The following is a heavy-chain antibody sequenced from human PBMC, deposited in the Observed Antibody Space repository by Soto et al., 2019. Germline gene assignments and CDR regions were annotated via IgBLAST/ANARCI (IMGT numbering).Heavy chain of an antibody. D-gene: IGHD6-13*01. J-gene: IGHJ4*02. Sequence: QVQLQQWGAGLLKPSETLSLTCAVYGGSFSAHDWSWIRQPPGKGLEWIGEINDSGNTNYNPSLKSRVTISVDTSKKLFSLKLSSVTAADTALYYCARGGPGGASAGAYDFDYWGQGTLVIVSS. V-gene: IGHV4-34*01. CDR2: INDSGNT. CDR1: GGSFSAHD. CDR3: ARGGPGGASAGAYDFDY.